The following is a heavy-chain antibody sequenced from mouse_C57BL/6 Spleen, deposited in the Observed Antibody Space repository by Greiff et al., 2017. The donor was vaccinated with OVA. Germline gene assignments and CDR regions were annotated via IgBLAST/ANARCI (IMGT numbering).Heavy chain of an antibody. CDR2: ISSGGDYI. D-gene: IGHD4-1*01. Sequence: EVHLVESGEGLVKPGGSLKLSCAASGFTFSSYAMSWVRQTPEKRLEWVAYISSGGDYIYYADTVKGRFTISRDNARNTLYLQMSSLKSEDTAMYYCTRGPSTGTFYAMDYWGQGTSVTVSS. CDR3: TRGPSTGTFYAMDY. J-gene: IGHJ4*01. CDR1: GFTFSSYA. V-gene: IGHV5-9-1*02.